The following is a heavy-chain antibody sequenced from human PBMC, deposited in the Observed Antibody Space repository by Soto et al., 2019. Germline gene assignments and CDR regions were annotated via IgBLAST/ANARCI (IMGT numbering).Heavy chain of an antibody. V-gene: IGHV1-18*04. Sequence: QVQLVQSGAEVKKPGASVKVSCKASGYTFTSYGISWVRQAPGQGLEGMGWISAYNGNTNYAQKLQGRVTMTTDSSTSTAYMELSSLRSDDTAVYYCAAEINFRDYDFRSAPIYYFYGMDVWGQGTTVTVSS. D-gene: IGHD3-3*01. CDR1: GYTFTSYG. J-gene: IGHJ6*02. CDR3: AAEINFRDYDFRSAPIYYFYGMDV. CDR2: ISAYNGNT.